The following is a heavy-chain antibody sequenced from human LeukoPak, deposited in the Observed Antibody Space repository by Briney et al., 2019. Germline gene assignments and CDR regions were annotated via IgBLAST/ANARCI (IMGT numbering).Heavy chain of an antibody. V-gene: IGHV3-23*01. CDR3: AKGGTVIARLIASD. J-gene: IGHJ4*02. D-gene: IGHD6-6*01. CDR1: GFTFSSYA. Sequence: GGSLRLSCAASGFTFSSYAMSWVRQAPGKGLEWVSAISGSGGSTYYADSVKRRFTISRDNSKNTLYLQMNSLRAEDTAIYYCAKGGTVIARLIASDWGQGTLVTVSS. CDR2: ISGSGGST.